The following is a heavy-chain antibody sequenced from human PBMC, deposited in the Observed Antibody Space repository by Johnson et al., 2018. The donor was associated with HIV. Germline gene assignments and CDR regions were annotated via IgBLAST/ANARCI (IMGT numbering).Heavy chain of an antibody. Sequence: VQLVEYGGGLVQPGGSLRLSCAASGFTFSSYAMHWVRQAPGKGLVWVGRIKSKTDGGTTDYAAPVKDRFSISRDDSKNILYLQMDSLRDEDMAVYYCTIVSPNLPITGTRGFDIWAQGTMVTVSS. D-gene: IGHD1-20*01. CDR2: IKSKTDGGTT. CDR3: TIVSPNLPITGTRGFDI. J-gene: IGHJ3*02. V-gene: IGHV3-15*01. CDR1: GFTFSSYA.